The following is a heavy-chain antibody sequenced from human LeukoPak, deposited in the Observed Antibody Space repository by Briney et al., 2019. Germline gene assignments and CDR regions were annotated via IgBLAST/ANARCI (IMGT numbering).Heavy chain of an antibody. Sequence: PSETLSLTCTVSGGSLSTYYWSWIRQPPGKGLEWIGNIYYSGSTNYNPPLKSRVTLLLDRPKNQFPLKPNAVNAADAAVYYCARGPLPDLYTGSLTFQDWGQGTLVTVS. J-gene: IGHJ1*01. CDR1: GGSLSTYY. CDR2: IYYSGST. D-gene: IGHD6-13*01. CDR3: ARGPLPDLYTGSLTFQD. V-gene: IGHV4-59*01.